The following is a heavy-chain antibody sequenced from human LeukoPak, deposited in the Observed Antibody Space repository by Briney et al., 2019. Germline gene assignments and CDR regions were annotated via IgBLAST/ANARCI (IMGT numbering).Heavy chain of an antibody. V-gene: IGHV5-51*01. CDR2: IYPGDSDT. CDR1: GYSFTSYW. CDR3: ARLPSYYYYYMDV. J-gene: IGHJ6*03. Sequence: GESLKISCKGSGYSFTSYWIGWVLQMPGKGLEWMGIIYPGDSDTRYSPSFQGQVTISADKSISTAYLQWSSLKASDTAMYYCARLPSYYYYYMDVWGKGTTVTVSS.